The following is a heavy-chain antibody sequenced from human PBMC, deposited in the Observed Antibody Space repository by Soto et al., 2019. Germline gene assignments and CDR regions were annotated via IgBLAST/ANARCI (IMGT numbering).Heavy chain of an antibody. J-gene: IGHJ6*02. CDR1: GFTFSSYD. CDR3: ARVEHSGPPHWGMDV. D-gene: IGHD6-19*01. V-gene: IGHV3-13*01. Sequence: EVQLVESGGGLVQPGGSLRLSCAASGFTFSSYDMHWVRQATGKGLEWVSAIGTAGDTYYPGSVKGRFTISRENAKNSLYLQMNSLRAGDTAVYYCARVEHSGPPHWGMDVWGQGTTVTVSS. CDR2: IGTAGDT.